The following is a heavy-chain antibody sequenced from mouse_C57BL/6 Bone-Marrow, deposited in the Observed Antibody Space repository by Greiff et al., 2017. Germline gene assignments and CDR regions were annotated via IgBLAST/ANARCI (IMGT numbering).Heavy chain of an antibody. CDR3: ARDYYSNSYYYAMDY. Sequence: QVQLKESGAELVKPGASVKLSCKASGYTFTSYWMQWVKQRPGQGLEWIGEIDPSDSYTNYNQKFKGKATLTVDTSSSTAYMQLSSLTSEDSAVYYCARDYYSNSYYYAMDYWGQGTSVTVSS. CDR2: IDPSDSYT. J-gene: IGHJ4*01. V-gene: IGHV1-50*01. D-gene: IGHD2-5*01. CDR1: GYTFTSYW.